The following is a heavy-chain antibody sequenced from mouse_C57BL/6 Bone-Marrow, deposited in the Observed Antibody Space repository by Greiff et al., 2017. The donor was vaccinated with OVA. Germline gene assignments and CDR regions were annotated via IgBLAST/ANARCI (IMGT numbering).Heavy chain of an antibody. CDR2: IYPGSGST. J-gene: IGHJ2*01. D-gene: IGHD1-1*01. CDR1: GYTFTSYW. CDR3: ARGDYYGHDYFDY. Sequence: VQLKQSGAELVKPGASVKMSCKASGYTFTSYWITWVKQRPGQGLEWIGDIYPGSGSTNYNEKFKSKATLTVDTSSSTAYMQLSSLTSEDSAVYYCARGDYYGHDYFDYWGQGTTLTVSS. V-gene: IGHV1-55*01.